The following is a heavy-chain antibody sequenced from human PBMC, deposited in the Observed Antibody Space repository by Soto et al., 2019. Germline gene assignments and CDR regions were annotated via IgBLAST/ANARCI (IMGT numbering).Heavy chain of an antibody. CDR1: GFTFSSYA. Sequence: GGSLRLSCAASGFTFSSYAMSWVRQAPGKGLEWVSAISGSGGSTYYADSVKGRFTISRDNSKNTLYLQMNSLRAEDTAVYYCAKDFPLNPPKTRMQLKVPLHYFDYWGQETLVTVSS. CDR3: AKDFPLNPPKTRMQLKVPLHYFDY. J-gene: IGHJ4*02. CDR2: ISGSGGST. V-gene: IGHV3-23*01. D-gene: IGHD2-15*01.